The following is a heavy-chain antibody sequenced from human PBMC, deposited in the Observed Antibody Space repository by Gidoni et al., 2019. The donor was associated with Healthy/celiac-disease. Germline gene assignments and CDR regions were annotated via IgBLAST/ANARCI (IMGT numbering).Heavy chain of an antibody. V-gene: IGHV4-39*01. CDR1: GGSISRSSHY. CDR3: ARGLRAGVFGVVIPNDAFDI. CDR2: IYYSGST. J-gene: IGHJ3*02. Sequence: QLQLQESCPGLVNPPETLSLTCTVPGGSISRSSHYWGWVRQPPGKGLEWIGSIYYSGSTYDNPSLQSRVTISVDTSKNQFSLKLGSVTAADTAVYYCARGLRAGVFGVVIPNDAFDIWGQGTMVTV. D-gene: IGHD3-3*01.